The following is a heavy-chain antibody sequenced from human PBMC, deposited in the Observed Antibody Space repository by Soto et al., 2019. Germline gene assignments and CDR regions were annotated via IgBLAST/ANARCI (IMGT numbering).Heavy chain of an antibody. J-gene: IGHJ2*01. CDR1: GGSITSGDYY. D-gene: IGHD3-3*01. CDR3: ARGLSHYFYWSAPQPKTRPTWSFDL. Sequence: QVQLQESGPGLVKPSQTLSLTCTVSGGSITSGDYYWSWIRQHPGKGLEWIGYIYYSGSTSYNPSLKSRVIISVDTSKRHLSLELSSVTAADTAVYYCARGLSHYFYWSAPQPKTRPTWSFDLWGRGTLVTVSS. CDR2: IYYSGST. V-gene: IGHV4-31*03.